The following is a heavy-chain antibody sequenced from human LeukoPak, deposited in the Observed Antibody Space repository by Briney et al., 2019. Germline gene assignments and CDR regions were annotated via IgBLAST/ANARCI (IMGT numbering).Heavy chain of an antibody. CDR1: GFTFSSYA. D-gene: IGHD2-2*01. V-gene: IGHV3-23*01. J-gene: IGHJ5*02. Sequence: PGGSLRLSCAASGFTFSSYAMSWVRQAPGKGLEWGSAISGSGGSTYYADSVKGRFTISRDNSKNTLYLQMNSLRAEDTAVYYCAKDPSDCSSTSCYRRSWFDPWGQGTLVTVSS. CDR3: AKDPSDCSSTSCYRRSWFDP. CDR2: ISGSGGST.